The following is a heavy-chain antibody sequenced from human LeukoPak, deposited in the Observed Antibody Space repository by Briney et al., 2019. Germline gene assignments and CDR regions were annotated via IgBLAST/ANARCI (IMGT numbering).Heavy chain of an antibody. Sequence: GGSLRLSCAASGFTFTNYWMNWVRQAPGKGLEWVSCISHSSSTIYYADSVKGRFTISRDNAKKSLYLQMNSLRAEDSAVYYCARDRLHYGEYEKTFDYWGQGTLVTVSS. V-gene: IGHV3-48*01. CDR2: ISHSSSTI. CDR3: ARDRLHYGEYEKTFDY. CDR1: GFTFTNYW. D-gene: IGHD4-17*01. J-gene: IGHJ4*02.